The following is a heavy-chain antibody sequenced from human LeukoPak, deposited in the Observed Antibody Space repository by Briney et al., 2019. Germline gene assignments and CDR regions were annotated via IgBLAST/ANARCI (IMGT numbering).Heavy chain of an antibody. CDR3: ATGDVDSPMNFSH. CDR2: INWDGGTT. Sequence: GGSLRLSCAASGFIFEESTIHWVRQAPGKGLKWVSLINWDGGTTRYADSVNGRFAISRDNGKNSLSLQMNSLTVEDSALYYCATGDVDSPMNFSHWGERPVVTVSS. V-gene: IGHV3-43*01. CDR1: GFIFEEST. J-gene: IGHJ4*02. D-gene: IGHD3-22*01.